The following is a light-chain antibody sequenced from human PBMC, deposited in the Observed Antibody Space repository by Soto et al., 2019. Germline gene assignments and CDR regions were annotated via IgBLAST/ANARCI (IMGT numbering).Light chain of an antibody. J-gene: IGKJ4*01. Sequence: DIQMTQSPSSLSASVGDRVTITCRASQSISSYLSWYQQRPGKPPHLLIYGASTLQGGVPSRFGGSGSGTDFTLTISSLQPEDFATYYCQQGYSTPPTFGGGTKVEIK. V-gene: IGKV1-39*01. CDR2: GAS. CDR1: QSISSY. CDR3: QQGYSTPPT.